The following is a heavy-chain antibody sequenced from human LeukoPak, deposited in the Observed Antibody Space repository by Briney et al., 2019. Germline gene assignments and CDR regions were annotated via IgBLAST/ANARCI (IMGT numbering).Heavy chain of an antibody. CDR3: ARSTFSYYYDSSGYPFPPDY. Sequence: SVKVSCKASGGTFSSYAISWVRQAPGQGLEWMGRIIPIFGTANYAQKFQGRVTITTDESTSTACMELSSLRSEDTAVYYCARSTFSYYYDSSGYPFPPDYWGQGTLVTVSS. V-gene: IGHV1-69*05. CDR1: GGTFSSYA. J-gene: IGHJ4*02. CDR2: IIPIFGTA. D-gene: IGHD3-22*01.